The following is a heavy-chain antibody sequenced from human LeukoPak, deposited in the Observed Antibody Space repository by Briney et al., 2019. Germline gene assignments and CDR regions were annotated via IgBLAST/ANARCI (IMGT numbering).Heavy chain of an antibody. Sequence: ASVKVSCTASGGTFSSYAISWVRQAPGQGLEWMGGIIPIFGTANYAQKFQGRVTITTDESTSTAYMELSSLRSEDTAVYYCARSGNLLTTVTPSYYMDVWGKGTTVTVSS. CDR1: GGTFSSYA. V-gene: IGHV1-69*05. CDR2: IIPIFGTA. CDR3: ARSGNLLTTVTPSYYMDV. D-gene: IGHD4-11*01. J-gene: IGHJ6*03.